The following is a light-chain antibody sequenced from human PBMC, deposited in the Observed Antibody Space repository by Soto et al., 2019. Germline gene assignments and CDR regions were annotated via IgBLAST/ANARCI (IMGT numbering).Light chain of an antibody. V-gene: IGKV3-20*01. Sequence: EIVLTQSPGTLSLSPGERATLSCRASQSVSNNYLAWYQQKPGQAPRLLIYGASIRATGIPDRFSGSGSGTDFTLTINRLEPEEFAVYFCQQYGSSAYTFGQGTKLEIK. J-gene: IGKJ2*01. CDR3: QQYGSSAYT. CDR1: QSVSNNY. CDR2: GAS.